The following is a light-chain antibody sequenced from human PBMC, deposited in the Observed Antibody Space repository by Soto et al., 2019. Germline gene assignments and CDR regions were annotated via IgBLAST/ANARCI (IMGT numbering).Light chain of an antibody. V-gene: IGKV3-20*01. CDR1: QSVSNY. CDR3: QQYGTSPRT. CDR2: GAS. J-gene: IGKJ1*01. Sequence: ETVLTQSPATLSLSPGENAILSCRASQSVSNYLAWYQQKPGQAPRLLIYGASNRATGIPDKFSGSGSGTDFTLTINRLEPEDFAVYYCQQYGTSPRTFGQGTKVDIK.